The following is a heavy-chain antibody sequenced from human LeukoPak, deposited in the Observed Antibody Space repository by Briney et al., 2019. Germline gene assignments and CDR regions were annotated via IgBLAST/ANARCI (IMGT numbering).Heavy chain of an antibody. Sequence: SETLSLTCTVSGGSISGSYWSWIRQPPGKGLEWIAYMYNSGSTYYNPSLKSRVTISIDTSKNQFSLKLSSLTAADTAIYYCARGIESYGDYGYWGQGILVTVPS. CDR1: GGSISGSY. D-gene: IGHD4-17*01. CDR3: ARGIESYGDYGY. CDR2: MYNSGST. J-gene: IGHJ4*02. V-gene: IGHV4-59*01.